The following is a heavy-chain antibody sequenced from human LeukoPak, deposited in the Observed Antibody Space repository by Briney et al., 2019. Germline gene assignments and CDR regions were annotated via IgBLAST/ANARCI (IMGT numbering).Heavy chain of an antibody. V-gene: IGHV4-59*01. CDR1: GGSISSYY. J-gene: IGHJ5*02. CDR3: ARVRGFRWADSGWYWGFDP. Sequence: SETLSLTCTVSGGSISSYYWSWIRQPPGKGLEWIGYIYYSGSTNYNPSLKSRVTISVDTSKNQFSLKLSSVTAADTAVYYCARVRGFRWADSGWYWGFDPWGQGTLVTVSS. D-gene: IGHD6-19*01. CDR2: IYYSGST.